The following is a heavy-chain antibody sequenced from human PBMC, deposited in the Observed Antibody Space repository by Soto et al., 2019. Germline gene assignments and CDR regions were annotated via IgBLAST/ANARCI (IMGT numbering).Heavy chain of an antibody. D-gene: IGHD2-2*01. J-gene: IGHJ6*02. Sequence: GESLKISCKGSEYSFTNYWIGWVRQMPGKGLEWMGIIYPGDSDTRYSPSFEGQVTISADKSISTAYLQWSSLKASDTAMYYCARSLVVPASNYFYGMDVWGQGTTVTVSS. CDR2: IYPGDSDT. CDR3: ARSLVVPASNYFYGMDV. CDR1: EYSFTNYW. V-gene: IGHV5-51*01.